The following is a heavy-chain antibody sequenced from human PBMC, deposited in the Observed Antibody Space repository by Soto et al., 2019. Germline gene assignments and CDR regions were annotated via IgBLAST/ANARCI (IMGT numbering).Heavy chain of an antibody. CDR1: GYSLTSYD. D-gene: IGHD3-10*01. CDR3: ARVSLPSYYYGSGTQGVDY. CDR2: MNPNSGNT. V-gene: IGHV1-8*01. J-gene: IGHJ4*02. Sequence: ALVKGACKASGYSLTSYDSGWGRKTTGQGLEWMGWMNPNSGNTGYAQKFQGRVTMTRNTSISTAYMELSSLRSEDTAVYYCARVSLPSYYYGSGTQGVDYWGQGTLVTVSS.